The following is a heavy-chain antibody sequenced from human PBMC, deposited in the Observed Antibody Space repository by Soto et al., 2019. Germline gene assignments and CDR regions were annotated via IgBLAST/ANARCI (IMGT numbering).Heavy chain of an antibody. V-gene: IGHV4-31*03. J-gene: IGHJ4*02. D-gene: IGHD2-2*01. CDR2: MYYTGRS. CDR1: GGSISTGGFY. Sequence: QVQLQESGPGLVKPSQTLSLTCSISGGSISTGGFYWSWIRQHPGRGLEWIGYMYYTGRSFYNPSLKSRVNISVDTSQNQFSLKLASVTAADTAVYYCARGRYHRGYFDYWGQGSLVTVSS. CDR3: ARGRYHRGYFDY.